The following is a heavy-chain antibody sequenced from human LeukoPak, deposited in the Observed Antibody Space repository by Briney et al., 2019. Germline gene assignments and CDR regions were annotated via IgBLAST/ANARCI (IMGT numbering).Heavy chain of an antibody. J-gene: IGHJ6*02. CDR2: ISWNSGSI. CDR1: GFTFDDYA. Sequence: HPGGSLRLSCAASGFTFDDYAMHWVRHAPGKGLEWVSGISWNSGSIGYADSVKGRFTISRDNAKNSLYLQMNSLRAEDTALYYCAEDAAPLIGDYYGMDVWGQGTTVTVSS. V-gene: IGHV3-9*01. D-gene: IGHD6-6*01. CDR3: AEDAAPLIGDYYGMDV.